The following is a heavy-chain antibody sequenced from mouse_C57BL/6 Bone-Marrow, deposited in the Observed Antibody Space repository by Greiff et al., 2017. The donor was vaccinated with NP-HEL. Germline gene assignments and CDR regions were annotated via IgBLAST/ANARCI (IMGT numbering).Heavy chain of an antibody. D-gene: IGHD4-1*01. CDR3: ARLGPFAD. J-gene: IGHJ3*01. CDR1: GYAFSSYW. Sequence: VQGVESGAELVKPGASVKISCKASGYAFSSYWMNWVKQRPGKGLEWIGQIYPGDGDTNYNGKFKGKATLTADKSSSTAYMQLSSLTSEDSAVYFCARLGPFADRGKGTLVTVAA. V-gene: IGHV1-80*01. CDR2: IYPGDGDT.